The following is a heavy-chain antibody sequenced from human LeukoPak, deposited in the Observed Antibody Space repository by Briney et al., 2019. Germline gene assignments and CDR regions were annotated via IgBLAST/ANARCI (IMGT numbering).Heavy chain of an antibody. Sequence: SETLSLTCTVSGGSISSGGYYWSWIRQPPGKGLEWIGYIYHSGSTYYNPSLKSRVTISVDRSKNQFSLKLSSVTAADTAVYYCAREYSSWGYFDYWGQGTLVTVSS. CDR2: IYHSGST. CDR3: AREYSSWGYFDY. J-gene: IGHJ4*02. D-gene: IGHD6-6*01. CDR1: GGSISSGGYY. V-gene: IGHV4-30-2*01.